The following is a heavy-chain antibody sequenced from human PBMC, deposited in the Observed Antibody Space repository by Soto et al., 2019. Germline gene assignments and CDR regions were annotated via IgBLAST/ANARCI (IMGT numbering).Heavy chain of an antibody. V-gene: IGHV5-51*01. D-gene: IGHD2-2*01. J-gene: IGHJ5*02. CDR3: ARLTHSDIEVVQAAFPPFDP. Sequence: KLHGESLKISCKGSGYSFTSYWIGWVRQMPGKGLGWMGIIYAGDSDTRDSPSSQGQVTISADKSMSTAYLQWSSLKASDTAMYSCARLTHSDIEVVQAAFPPFDPWGQATLVTVSS. CDR1: GYSFTSYW. CDR2: IYAGDSDT.